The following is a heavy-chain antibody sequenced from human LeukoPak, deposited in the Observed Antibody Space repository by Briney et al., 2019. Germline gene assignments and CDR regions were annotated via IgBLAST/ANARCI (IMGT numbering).Heavy chain of an antibody. CDR3: AKGFYGSTTYYGMDV. V-gene: IGHV3-9*01. CDR2: ISWNSGSI. D-gene: IGHD6-13*01. CDR1: GLTFDDYA. J-gene: IGHJ6*02. Sequence: QPGRSLRLSCAASGLTFDDYAMHRVRQPPGKGLEWVSGISWNSGSIDYADSVEGRFTISRDNARNSLYLQMNSLRAEDTALYYCAKGFYGSTTYYGMDVWGQGTTVTVSS.